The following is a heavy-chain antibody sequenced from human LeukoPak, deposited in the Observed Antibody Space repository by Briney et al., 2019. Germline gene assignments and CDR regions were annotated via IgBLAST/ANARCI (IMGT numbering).Heavy chain of an antibody. CDR1: GYTFSSYG. J-gene: IGHJ5*02. D-gene: IGHD3-9*01. Sequence: ASVKVSCKASGYTFSSYGISWVRQAPGQGLEWMGWVSGDNDDTNYAQKFKGRLTVTTDTSTSTAYMELRSLRSDDTAVYYCARDWEILTGIDRFDPWGQGTVVIVSS. V-gene: IGHV1-18*01. CDR3: ARDWEILTGIDRFDP. CDR2: VSGDNDDT.